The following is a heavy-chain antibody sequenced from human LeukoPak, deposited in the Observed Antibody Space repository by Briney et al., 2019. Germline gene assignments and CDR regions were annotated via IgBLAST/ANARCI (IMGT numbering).Heavy chain of an antibody. V-gene: IGHV4-59*01. CDR3: ARVRSSGWYTSAAFDI. J-gene: IGHJ3*02. CDR1: GGSISSYY. CDR2: IYYSGST. Sequence: SETLSLTCTVPGGSISSYYWSWIRQPPGKGLEWIGYIYYSGSTNYNPSLKSRVTISVDTSKNQFSLKLSSVTAADTAVYYCARVRSSGWYTSAAFDIWGQGKMVTVSS. D-gene: IGHD6-19*01.